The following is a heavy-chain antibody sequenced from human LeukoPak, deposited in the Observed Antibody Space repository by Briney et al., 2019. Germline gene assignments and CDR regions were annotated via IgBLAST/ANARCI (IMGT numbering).Heavy chain of an antibody. V-gene: IGHV3-11*04. CDR3: AKGTTVTTVLDGYYFDY. J-gene: IGHJ4*02. Sequence: GGSLSLSCAASGFIFSDYYMTWIRQAPGKGLEWVSTIKGTGLTTYYADSVKGRFTISRDNAKNSLYLQMNSLRAEDTAVYYCAKGTTVTTVLDGYYFDYWGQGTLVTVSS. D-gene: IGHD4-17*01. CDR1: GFIFSDYY. CDR2: IKGTGLTT.